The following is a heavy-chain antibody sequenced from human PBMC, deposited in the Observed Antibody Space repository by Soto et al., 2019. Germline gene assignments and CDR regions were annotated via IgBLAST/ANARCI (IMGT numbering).Heavy chain of an antibody. CDR1: GGSVSSGSYY. CDR2: IYYSGST. CDR3: ARGLIVLVPAGTPTPYGSSSGYDY. D-gene: IGHD6-6*01. Sequence: SETLSLTCTVSGGSVSSGSYYWSRIRQPPGKGLEWIGYIYYSGSTNYNPSLKSRVTISVDTSKNQFSLNLSSVTAADTAVYFCARGLIVLVPAGTPTPYGSSSGYDYWGQGTLVTVSS. V-gene: IGHV4-61*01. J-gene: IGHJ4*02.